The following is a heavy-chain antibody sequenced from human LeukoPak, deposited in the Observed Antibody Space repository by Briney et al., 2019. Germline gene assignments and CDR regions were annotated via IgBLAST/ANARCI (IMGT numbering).Heavy chain of an antibody. CDR2: INPNSGGT. CDR3: ARDREWELPHGVY. V-gene: IGHV1-2*02. D-gene: IGHD1-26*01. CDR1: GYTFTGYY. J-gene: IGHJ4*02. Sequence: ASVKVSCKASGYTFTGYYMHWVRQALGQGLEWMGWINPNSGGTNYAQKFQGRVTMTRDTSISTAYMELSRLRSDDTAVYYCARDREWELPHGVYWGQGTLVTVSS.